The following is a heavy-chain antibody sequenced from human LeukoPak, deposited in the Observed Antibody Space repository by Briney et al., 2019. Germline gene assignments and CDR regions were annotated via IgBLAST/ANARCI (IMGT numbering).Heavy chain of an antibody. CDR3: GRDRHWNQGNFDY. CDR1: GYTITGYY. D-gene: IGHD1-1*01. V-gene: IGHV1-2*02. J-gene: IGHJ4*02. Sequence: ASVKVSCKAFGYTITGYYIHWVRQAPGQGFEWMGWINPNNGGTNSAQKFQGRVTMTRDTSIGTAYMELNRLTYDDTAVYYCGRDRHWNQGNFDYWGQGTLVTVSS. CDR2: INPNNGGT.